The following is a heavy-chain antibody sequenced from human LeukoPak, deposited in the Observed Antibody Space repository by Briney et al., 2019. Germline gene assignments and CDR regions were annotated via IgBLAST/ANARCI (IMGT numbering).Heavy chain of an antibody. CDR3: ARGRDSSGYYYLRYYYYYMDV. CDR2: ISAYNGNT. D-gene: IGHD3-22*01. CDR1: CYHFTSYG. V-gene: IGHV1-18*01. Sequence: ASVKVSCKASCYHFTSYGISWVRQAPGQGVEWMGWISAYNGNTNYAQKLQGRVTMTTDTSTSTAYMELRSLRSDDTAVYYCARGRDSSGYYYLRYYYYYMDVWGKGTTVTVSS. J-gene: IGHJ6*03.